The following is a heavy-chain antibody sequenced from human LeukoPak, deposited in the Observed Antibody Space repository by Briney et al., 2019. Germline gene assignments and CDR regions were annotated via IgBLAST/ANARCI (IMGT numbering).Heavy chain of an antibody. CDR1: GGSFSGYY. J-gene: IGHJ4*02. V-gene: IGHV4-34*01. CDR3: ARWRVIAAAGIDY. D-gene: IGHD6-13*01. CDR2: INHSGST. Sequence: SETLSLTCAVYGGSFSGYYWSWIRQPPGKGLEWIGEINHSGSTNYNPSLKSRVTISVDTSKNQFSLKLSSVTAADTAVYYCARWRVIAAAGIDYWGQRTLVTVSS.